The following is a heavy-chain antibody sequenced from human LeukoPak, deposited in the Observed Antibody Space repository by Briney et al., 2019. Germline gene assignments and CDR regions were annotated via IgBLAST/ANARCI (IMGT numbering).Heavy chain of an antibody. CDR2: INPNSGGT. CDR1: GYTFTGYY. CDR3: GIFSGGYGARADY. Sequence: ASVKVSCKASGYTFTGYYMHWVRQAPGQGLEWMGWINPNSGGTNYAQKFQGRVTMTRDTSISTAYMELSRLRSDDTAVYYCGIFSGGYGARADYWGQGTLVTVSS. V-gene: IGHV1-2*02. D-gene: IGHD1-26*01. J-gene: IGHJ4*02.